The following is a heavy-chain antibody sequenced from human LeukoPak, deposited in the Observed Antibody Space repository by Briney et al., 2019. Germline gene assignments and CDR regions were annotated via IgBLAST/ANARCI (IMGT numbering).Heavy chain of an antibody. V-gene: IGHV4-38-2*01. Sequence: TSETLSLTCAVSGYSISSGYYWGWIRQPPGKGLEWIGSIYHSGSTYYNPSLKSRVTISVDTSKNQFSLKLSSVTAAGTAVYYCARRLTMVRGVDYWGQGTLVTVSS. CDR3: ARRLTMVRGVDY. CDR1: GYSISSGYY. CDR2: IYHSGST. J-gene: IGHJ4*02. D-gene: IGHD3-10*01.